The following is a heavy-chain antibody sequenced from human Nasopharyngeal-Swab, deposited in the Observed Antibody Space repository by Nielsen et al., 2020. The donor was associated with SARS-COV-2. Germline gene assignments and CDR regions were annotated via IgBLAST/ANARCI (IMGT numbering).Heavy chain of an antibody. CDR2: IYTSGST. V-gene: IGHV4-4*07. J-gene: IGHJ6*02. Sequence: SETLSLTCTVSGGSISSYYWSWIRQPAGKGLEWIGRIYTSGSTNYNPSLKSRVTMSVDTSKNQFSLKLSSVTAADTAVYYCAKDVRLRGYYYAMDVWGQGTTVTVSS. D-gene: IGHD5-12*01. CDR3: AKDVRLRGYYYAMDV. CDR1: GGSISSYY.